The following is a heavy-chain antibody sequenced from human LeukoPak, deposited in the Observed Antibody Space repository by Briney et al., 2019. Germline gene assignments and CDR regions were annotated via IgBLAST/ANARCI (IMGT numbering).Heavy chain of an antibody. J-gene: IGHJ6*02. CDR3: ARVSRVVPAAISSYYYYGMDV. CDR1: GGSISSGGYY. Sequence: SQTLSLTCAVSGGSISSGGYYWSWIRQHPGKGLEWIGYIYYSGSTYYNPSLKSRVTISVDTSKNQFSLKLSSVTAADTAVYYCARVSRVVPAAISSYYYYGMDVWGQGTTVTVSS. CDR2: IYYSGST. V-gene: IGHV4-31*11. D-gene: IGHD2-2*01.